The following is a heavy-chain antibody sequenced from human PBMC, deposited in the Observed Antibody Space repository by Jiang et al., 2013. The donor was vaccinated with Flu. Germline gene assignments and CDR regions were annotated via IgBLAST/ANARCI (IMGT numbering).Heavy chain of an antibody. D-gene: IGHD1-26*01. V-gene: IGHV4-39*01. Sequence: LLKPSETLPLTCTVSGASIGSSYYHWGWIRQPPGKGLEWIGSINYSGRTDYNPSLKSRVTISADTSKNQLSLKMSSVTAADTAVYYCARRTDGSYFTFDIWGQGTRVTVSS. J-gene: IGHJ3*02. CDR3: ARRTDGSYFTFDI. CDR1: GASIGSSYYH. CDR2: INYSGRT.